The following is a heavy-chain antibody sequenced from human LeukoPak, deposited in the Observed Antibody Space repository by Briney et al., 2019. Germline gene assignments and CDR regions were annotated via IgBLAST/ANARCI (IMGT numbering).Heavy chain of an antibody. Sequence: ASVKVSCKASGYTFTSYAMHWVRQAPGQRLEWMGWINAGNGNTKYSQEFQGRVTMTRDTSTSTVYMELSSLRSEDTAVYYCARTLNYDSSGFDYWGQGTLVTVSS. CDR1: GYTFTSYA. CDR2: INAGNGNT. CDR3: ARTLNYDSSGFDY. D-gene: IGHD3-22*01. V-gene: IGHV1-3*03. J-gene: IGHJ4*02.